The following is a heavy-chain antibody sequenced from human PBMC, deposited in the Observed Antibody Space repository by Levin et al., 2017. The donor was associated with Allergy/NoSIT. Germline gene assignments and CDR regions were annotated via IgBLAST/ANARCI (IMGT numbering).Heavy chain of an antibody. J-gene: IGHJ6*02. V-gene: IGHV5-51*01. CDR1: GSTFNHYW. D-gene: IGHD2-2*01. Sequence: PGGSLRLSCKGSGSTFNHYWVAWVRLLPGKGLEWMGIIFPGDSGDFDIKYNPSFQGQVTISADRSSSTAYLQWSSLKASDTAIYYCARHGLGGCSSSRCFTSYYDNGLDVWGQGTTVTVSS. CDR3: ARHGLGGCSSSRCFTSYYDNGLDV. CDR2: IFPGDSGDFDI.